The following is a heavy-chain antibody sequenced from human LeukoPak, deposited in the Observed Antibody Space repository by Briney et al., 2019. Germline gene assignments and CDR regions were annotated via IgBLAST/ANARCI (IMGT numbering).Heavy chain of an antibody. J-gene: IGHJ6*02. CDR2: IYYSGST. Sequence: SETLSLTCTVAGGSLSSYYCSWIRQPPGKGLEWIGYIYYSGSTNYNPSLKSRVTISVDTSKNQFSLKLSSVTAADTAVYYCARVGGTAGRDYYYYGMDVWGQGTTVTVSS. V-gene: IGHV4-59*01. D-gene: IGHD1-1*01. CDR1: GGSLSSYY. CDR3: ARVGGTAGRDYYYYGMDV.